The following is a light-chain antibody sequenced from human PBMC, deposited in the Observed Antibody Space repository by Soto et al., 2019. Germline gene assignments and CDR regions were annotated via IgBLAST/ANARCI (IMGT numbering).Light chain of an antibody. Sequence: EIVLTQSPATLSLSPLERGTLXWRASQSVSSYLAWYQQKPGQAPRLLIYGASTRATGIPARFSGSGSGTEFTLSISSLQSEDVAVYYCQQYQNWPLTFGGGTKVDIK. V-gene: IGKV3-15*01. CDR1: QSVSSY. CDR3: QQYQNWPLT. J-gene: IGKJ4*01. CDR2: GAS.